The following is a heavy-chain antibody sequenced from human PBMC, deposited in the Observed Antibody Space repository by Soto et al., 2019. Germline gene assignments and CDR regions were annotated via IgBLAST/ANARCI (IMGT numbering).Heavy chain of an antibody. J-gene: IGHJ6*02. CDR2: IYHSGST. Sequence: QVQLQESGPGLVKPSGTLSLTCAVSGGSISSSNWWSWVRQPPGKGLEGIGEIYHSGSTNYNPSLKSRVTISVDKSKNQFSLKLSSVTAADTDVYYCARERGYCSGGSCSYYYGMDVWGQGTTVTVSS. CDR3: ARERGYCSGGSCSYYYGMDV. D-gene: IGHD2-15*01. V-gene: IGHV4-4*02. CDR1: GGSISSSNW.